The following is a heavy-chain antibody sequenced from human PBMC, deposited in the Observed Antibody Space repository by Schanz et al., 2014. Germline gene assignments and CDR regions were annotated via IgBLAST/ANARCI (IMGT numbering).Heavy chain of an antibody. J-gene: IGHJ6*03. CDR1: GFNVSKSY. Sequence: EVQVVESGGGLVQPGGSLRLSCVASGFNVSKSYVSWVRQAPGKGLEWVSLIYKSGSAFYADSVKGRLTISRDNSKNSVYLEMNRLRTEDTAVYYCARVDSGYDSHLYYYYYYMDVWGKGTTVTVSS. CDR3: ARVDSGYDSHLYYYYYYMDV. V-gene: IGHV3-66*02. CDR2: IYKSGSA. D-gene: IGHD5-12*01.